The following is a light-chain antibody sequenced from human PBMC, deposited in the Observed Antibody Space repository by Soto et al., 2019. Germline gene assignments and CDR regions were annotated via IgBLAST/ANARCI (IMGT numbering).Light chain of an antibody. Sequence: EIVLTQSPATLSLSPVERATLSCRASQSVSSYLAWYQQEPGQAPRLLIYDASNRATGIPARFSGSGSGTDFTLTISSLEPEDFAVYYCQQRSNWPPGLTFGGGTKVDIK. CDR1: QSVSSY. CDR2: DAS. V-gene: IGKV3-11*01. CDR3: QQRSNWPPGLT. J-gene: IGKJ4*01.